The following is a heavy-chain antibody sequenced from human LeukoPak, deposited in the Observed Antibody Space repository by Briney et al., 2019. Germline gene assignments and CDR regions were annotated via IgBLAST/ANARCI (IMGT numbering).Heavy chain of an antibody. J-gene: IGHJ4*02. V-gene: IGHV4-39*01. CDR1: GGSISSSSYY. CDR3: ARTNYGDRIDY. CDR2: IHYSGST. Sequence: PSETLSLTCTVSGGSISSSSYYWGWIRQPPGKGLKWIGSIHYSGSTYYNPSLKSRVTISVDTSKNQFSLKLSSVTAADTAVYYCARTNYGDRIDYWGQGTLVTVSS. D-gene: IGHD4-17*01.